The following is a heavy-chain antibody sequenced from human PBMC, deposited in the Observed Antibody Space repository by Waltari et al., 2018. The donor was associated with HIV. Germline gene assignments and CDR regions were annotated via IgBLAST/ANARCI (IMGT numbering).Heavy chain of an antibody. CDR2: IDPRTGEA. V-gene: IGHV1-2*06. D-gene: IGHD4-4*01. Sequence: QAHLVQSGPEMRRPGASVTVPCKCSAYTLTDYYRHWVRQTPGQGPEGLGRIDPRTGEAFYAPALQGRVTMTRVTSLTTAYLELPSLKSDDTAAYFCARREDGTVISLPPGYRLDFWGQGTLVTVSS. J-gene: IGHJ4*02. CDR3: ARREDGTVISLPPGYRLDF. CDR1: AYTLTDYY.